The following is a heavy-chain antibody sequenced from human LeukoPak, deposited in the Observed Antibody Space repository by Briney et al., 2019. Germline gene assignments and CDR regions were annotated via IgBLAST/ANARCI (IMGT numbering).Heavy chain of an antibody. J-gene: IGHJ4*02. D-gene: IGHD4-17*01. CDR1: GGTFSSYA. V-gene: IGHV1-69*04. Sequence: ASVKVSCKASGGTFSSYAISWVRQAPGQGLERMGRIIPILGIANYAQKFQGRVTITADKSTSTAYMELSSLRSEDTAVYYCARDEVYGDYVDYWGQGTLVTVSS. CDR3: ARDEVYGDYVDY. CDR2: IIPILGIA.